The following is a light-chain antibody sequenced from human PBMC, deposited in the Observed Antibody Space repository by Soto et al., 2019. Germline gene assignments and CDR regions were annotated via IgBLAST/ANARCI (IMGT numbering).Light chain of an antibody. CDR2: DTS. Sequence: EIVLTQSPATLSLSPGERATLSCRASQSVINYLAWYQQKPGQAPRLLIYDTSNRATGIPARFSGSGSGTDFTLIISSLEPEDFAVYCCQQRANWPLTFGGGTKVEIK. J-gene: IGKJ4*01. CDR1: QSVINY. V-gene: IGKV3-11*01. CDR3: QQRANWPLT.